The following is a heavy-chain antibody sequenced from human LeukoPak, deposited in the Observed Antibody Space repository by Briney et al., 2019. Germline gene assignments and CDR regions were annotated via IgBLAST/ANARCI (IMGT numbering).Heavy chain of an antibody. J-gene: IGHJ3*02. CDR1: GYTFTSYW. V-gene: IGHV5-51*01. Sequence: GESLKISCKTSGYTFTSYWIGWVRQMPGKGLEWMGIIYPGDSDTRYSPSFQGQVTISADKSISTAYLQWSSLKASDTAMYYCARQWEWDTAIPRGAFDIWGQGTMVTVSS. CDR3: ARQWEWDTAIPRGAFDI. D-gene: IGHD5-18*01. CDR2: IYPGDSDT.